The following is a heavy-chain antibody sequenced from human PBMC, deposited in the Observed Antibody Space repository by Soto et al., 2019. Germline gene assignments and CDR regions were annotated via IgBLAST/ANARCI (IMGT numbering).Heavy chain of an antibody. CDR3: ARWKYSYADLPGDWFDS. CDR2: IYRSGST. J-gene: IGHJ5*01. Sequence: SETLSLTCTVSGASLTSGSYYWSWVRHPPGKGLEWIAYIYRSGSTNYNPSLKSRATISVDTSKNQFSLRLTSVTPADTAMYYCARWKYSYADLPGDWFDSWGQGTLVTVSS. D-gene: IGHD3-16*01. CDR1: GASLTSGSYY. V-gene: IGHV4-61*01.